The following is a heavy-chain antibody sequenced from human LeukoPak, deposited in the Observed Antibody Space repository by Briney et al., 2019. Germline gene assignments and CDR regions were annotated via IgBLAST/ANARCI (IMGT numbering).Heavy chain of an antibody. Sequence: GGSLRLSCAASGFIFSSYAMSWVRQAPGKGLEWVSAISGSGGSTYYADSVKGRFTISRDNSKNTLYLQMNSLRAEDTAVYYCATYGSGMDFDYWGQGTLVTVSS. V-gene: IGHV3-23*01. CDR1: GFIFSSYA. CDR2: ISGSGGST. D-gene: IGHD3-10*01. J-gene: IGHJ4*02. CDR3: ATYGSGMDFDY.